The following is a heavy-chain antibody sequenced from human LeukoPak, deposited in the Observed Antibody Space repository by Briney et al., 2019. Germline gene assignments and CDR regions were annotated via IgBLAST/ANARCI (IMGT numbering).Heavy chain of an antibody. V-gene: IGHV3-23*01. CDR2: ISGSGGST. Sequence: GGSLRLSCAASGFTFSSYAMSWVRQAPGKGLEWVSAISGSGGSTYYADSVKGRFTISRDNSKNTLYLQMNSLRAEDTSVYYCAKDGALRFLEWLLPHSFDYWGQGTLVTVPS. CDR1: GFTFSSYA. J-gene: IGHJ4*02. CDR3: AKDGALRFLEWLLPHSFDY. D-gene: IGHD3-3*01.